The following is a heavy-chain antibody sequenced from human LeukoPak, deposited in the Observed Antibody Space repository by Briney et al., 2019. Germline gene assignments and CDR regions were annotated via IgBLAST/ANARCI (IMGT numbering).Heavy chain of an antibody. J-gene: IGHJ4*02. CDR1: GASMDNNNYD. V-gene: IGHV4-39*07. Sequence: SETLSLTCTVSGASMDNNNYDWGWIRQPPGKGLEWVGSIYHAGTIYQNPSLKGRVTLSIDMSKNQFSLRLHSVTAADTAVYYCARGVGYCSGGNCYGVGSSDYWGQGTLVTVSS. CDR3: ARGVGYCSGGNCYGVGSSDY. CDR2: IYHAGTI. D-gene: IGHD2-15*01.